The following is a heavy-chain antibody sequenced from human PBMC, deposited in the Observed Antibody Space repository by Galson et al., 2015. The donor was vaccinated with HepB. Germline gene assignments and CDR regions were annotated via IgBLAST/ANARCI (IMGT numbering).Heavy chain of an antibody. CDR2: ISPYNRNI. Sequence: SVKVSCKASGYTFSTYSITWVRQAPGQGLEWMGWISPYNRNISYAQKFQDRVTMTTDTSTSTAFMELRSLRSDDMAVYYCARGALVVVVGATQNNWFGPWGQGTLVTVSS. D-gene: IGHD2-15*01. CDR1: GYTFSTYS. J-gene: IGHJ5*02. V-gene: IGHV1-18*03. CDR3: ARGALVVVVGATQNNWFGP.